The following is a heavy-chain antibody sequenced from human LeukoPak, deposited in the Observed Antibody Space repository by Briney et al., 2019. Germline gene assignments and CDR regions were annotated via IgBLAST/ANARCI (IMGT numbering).Heavy chain of an antibody. D-gene: IGHD5-12*01. CDR1: GGSFSGYY. J-gene: IGHJ4*02. V-gene: IGHV4-34*01. CDR3: ARAPRRGIVATIWADRAPYYFDY. Sequence: ASETLSLTCAVYGGSFSGYYWSWIRQPPGKGLEWIGEINHSGSTNYNPSLKSRVTISVDTSKNQFSLKLSSVTAADTAVYYCARAPRRGIVATIWADRAPYYFDYWGQGTLVTVSS. CDR2: INHSGST.